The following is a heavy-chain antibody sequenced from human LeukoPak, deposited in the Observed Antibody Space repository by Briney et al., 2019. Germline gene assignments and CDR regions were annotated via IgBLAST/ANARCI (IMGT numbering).Heavy chain of an antibody. CDR2: IYTSGCT. J-gene: IGHJ4*02. Sequence: SETLSLTCTVSGGSISSYYWSWIRQPAGKGLEWIGRIYTSGCTNYNPSLKSRVTMSVDTSKNQFSLKLSSVTAADTAVYYCARLQLVPDHFDYWGQGTLVTVSS. D-gene: IGHD6-13*01. CDR1: GGSISSYY. CDR3: ARLQLVPDHFDY. V-gene: IGHV4-4*07.